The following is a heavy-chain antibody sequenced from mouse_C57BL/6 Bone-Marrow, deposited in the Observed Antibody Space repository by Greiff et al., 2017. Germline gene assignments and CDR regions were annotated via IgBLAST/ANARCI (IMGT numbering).Heavy chain of an antibody. D-gene: IGHD4-1*01. CDR3: TTSNWDARDY. Sequence: VQLQQSGAELVRPGASVTLSCTASGFNIKDDYMHWVKQRPEQGLEWIGWIDPENGDTEYASKFQGKATITADTSSNTAYLQLSSLTSEDTAVYYCTTSNWDARDYWGQGTSVTVSS. J-gene: IGHJ4*01. CDR1: GFNIKDDY. V-gene: IGHV14-4*01. CDR2: IDPENGDT.